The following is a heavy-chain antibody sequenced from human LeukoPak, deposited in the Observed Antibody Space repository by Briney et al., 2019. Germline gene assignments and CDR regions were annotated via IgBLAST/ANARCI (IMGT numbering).Heavy chain of an antibody. V-gene: IGHV3-74*01. Sequence: PGGSLRLSCAASGFTFSSYWMHWVRQAPGKGLVWVSRINTDGSITRYEDSVKGRFTISRDNAKNSLYLQMHSLRAEDTAVYYCARGRDYNFWSGSPNWFDPWGQGILVTVSS. D-gene: IGHD3-3*01. CDR3: ARGRDYNFWSGSPNWFDP. CDR2: INTDGSIT. CDR1: GFTFSSYW. J-gene: IGHJ5*02.